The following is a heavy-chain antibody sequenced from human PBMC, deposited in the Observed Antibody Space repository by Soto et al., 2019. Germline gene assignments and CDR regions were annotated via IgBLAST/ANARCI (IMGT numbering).Heavy chain of an antibody. V-gene: IGHV4-38-2*01. CDR2: IFHTGTT. CDR1: GDSIISIYH. Sequence: SETLSLTCAVSGDSIISIYHWAWIRQPPGRGLEWIASIFHTGTTCYTPSLKSRVTISVDTSKKQLSLKLTSVTTADTAVYFCARAPMVITRSYFDNWGQGTPVTVSS. CDR3: ARAPMVITRSYFDN. D-gene: IGHD1-20*01. J-gene: IGHJ4*02.